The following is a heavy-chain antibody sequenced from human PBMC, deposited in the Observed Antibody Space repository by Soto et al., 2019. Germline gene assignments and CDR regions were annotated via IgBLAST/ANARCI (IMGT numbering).Heavy chain of an antibody. Sequence: QVQLVQSGAEVKKPGSSVKVSCKAFGGTSTSYTIAWVRQAPGQGLEWLGGIIPIFGTINYAREFEGRVKITSDKSTTTAYMELSSLRFEDTAIYWCASGVLVPRIYYYYEMDVWGQGTTVTVSS. CDR3: ASGVLVPRIYYYYEMDV. J-gene: IGHJ6*02. CDR2: IIPIFGTI. CDR1: GGTSTSYT. D-gene: IGHD5-12*01. V-gene: IGHV1-69*06.